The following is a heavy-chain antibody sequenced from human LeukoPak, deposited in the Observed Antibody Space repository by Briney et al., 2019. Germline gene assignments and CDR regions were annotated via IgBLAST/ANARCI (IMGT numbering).Heavy chain of an antibody. CDR1: GFTFSSYS. Sequence: GGSLRLSCAASGFTFSSYSMNWVRQAPGKGLEWVSSISSSSSYIYYADSVKGRFTISRDNAKNSLYLQMNSLRSEDTAVYYCARGDTVVVPAAMDFDYWGQGTLVTVSS. CDR2: ISSSSSYI. CDR3: ARGDTVVVPAAMDFDY. V-gene: IGHV3-21*04. J-gene: IGHJ4*02. D-gene: IGHD2-2*01.